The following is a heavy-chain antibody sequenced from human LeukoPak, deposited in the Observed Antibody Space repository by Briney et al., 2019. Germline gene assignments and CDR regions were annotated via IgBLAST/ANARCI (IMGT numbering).Heavy chain of an antibody. D-gene: IGHD5-18*01. Sequence: GGSLRLSCAASGFTFSSYGMSWVRQAPGKGLEWVSAISGSGGSTYYADSVKGRFTISRDNSKNTLYLQMNSLIPEDTAVYYCARQYISGQWYFDYWGKGTLVTVSS. CDR1: GFTFSSYG. CDR2: ISGSGGST. V-gene: IGHV3-23*01. J-gene: IGHJ4*02. CDR3: ARQYISGQWYFDY.